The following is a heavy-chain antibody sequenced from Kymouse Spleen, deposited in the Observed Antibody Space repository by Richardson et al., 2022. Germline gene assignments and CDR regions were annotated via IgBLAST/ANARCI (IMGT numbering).Heavy chain of an antibody. J-gene: IGHJ4*02. CDR1: GGSFSGYY. Sequence: QVQLQQWGAGLLKPSETLSLTCAVYGGSFSGYYWSWIRQPPGKGLEWIGEINHSGSTNYNPSLKSRVTISVDTSKNQFSLKLSSVTAADTAVYYCARGVGYCSSTSCYAGPFDYWGQGTLVTVSS. V-gene: IGHV4-34*01. CDR2: INHSGST. CDR3: ARGVGYCSSTSCYAGPFDY. D-gene: IGHD2-2*02.